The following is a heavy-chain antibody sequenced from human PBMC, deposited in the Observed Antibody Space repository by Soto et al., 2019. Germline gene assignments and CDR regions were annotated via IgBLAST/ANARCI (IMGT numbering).Heavy chain of an antibody. CDR1: GYTFTSYA. CDR2: INAGNGNT. V-gene: IGHV1-3*01. Sequence: QVQLVQSGAEVKKPGASVKVSCKASGYTFTSYAMHWVRQAPGQRLEWMGWINAGNGNTKYSQKFQGRVTITRDTSASTVYMELSSLRSEDTAVYYCARDYYYDSPVAFDYWGQGTLVTVSS. J-gene: IGHJ4*02. CDR3: ARDYYYDSPVAFDY. D-gene: IGHD3-22*01.